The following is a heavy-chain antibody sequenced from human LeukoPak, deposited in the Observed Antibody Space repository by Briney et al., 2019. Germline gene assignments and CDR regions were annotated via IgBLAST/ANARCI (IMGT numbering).Heavy chain of an antibody. CDR2: ISAYNGNT. J-gene: IGHJ6*03. CDR3: ARGPYDILTADDYYYYYMDV. V-gene: IGHV1-18*01. CDR1: GYTFTSYG. Sequence: ASVKVSCKASGYTFTSYGISWVRQAPGQGLEWMGWISAYNGNTNYAQKFQGRVTITRNTSISTAYMELSSLRSEDTAVYYCARGPYDILTADDYYYYYMDVWGKGTTVTVSS. D-gene: IGHD3-9*01.